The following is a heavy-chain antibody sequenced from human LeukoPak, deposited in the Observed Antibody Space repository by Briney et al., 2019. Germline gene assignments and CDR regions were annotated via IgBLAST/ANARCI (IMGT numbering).Heavy chain of an antibody. CDR1: GFTFSSYA. Sequence: GGSLRLSCAASGFTFSSYAMTWVRQAPGKGLEWVSAISYSGAGIYHADSVKGRFTISRDNSKNTLYLQMNSLRADDTAVYYCARNYGGNSAGWGQGTRVIVSS. CDR3: ARNYGGNSAG. D-gene: IGHD4-23*01. CDR2: ISYSGAGI. J-gene: IGHJ4*02. V-gene: IGHV3-23*01.